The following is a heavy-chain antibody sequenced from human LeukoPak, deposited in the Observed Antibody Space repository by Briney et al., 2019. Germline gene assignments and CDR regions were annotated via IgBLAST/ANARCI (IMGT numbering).Heavy chain of an antibody. CDR2: IYYGGST. J-gene: IGHJ4*02. CDR3: ARRTFGGVIAY. Sequence: IPSETLSLTCTVSGGSISSYYWSWIRQPPGKGLEWIGYIYYGGSTNYNPSLKSRVTISVDTSKNQFSLRLSSVTAADTAVYYCARRTFGGVIAYWGQGTLVTVSS. V-gene: IGHV4-59*12. D-gene: IGHD3-16*02. CDR1: GGSISSYY.